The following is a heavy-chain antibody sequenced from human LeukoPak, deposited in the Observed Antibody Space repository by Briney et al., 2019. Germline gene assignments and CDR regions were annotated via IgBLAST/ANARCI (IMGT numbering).Heavy chain of an antibody. D-gene: IGHD4-17*01. J-gene: IGHJ3*02. V-gene: IGHV3-66*01. CDR2: IYNSGDT. Sequence: GGSLRLFCAASGFTVSSNYMSWVRQAPGKGLEWVSVIYNSGDTYYAGSVKGRFTISRDNSKNTLYLQMNSLRAEDTAVYFCARDPYQVSYGDIGLDIWGQGTMVTVSS. CDR3: ARDPYQVSYGDIGLDI. CDR1: GFTVSSNY.